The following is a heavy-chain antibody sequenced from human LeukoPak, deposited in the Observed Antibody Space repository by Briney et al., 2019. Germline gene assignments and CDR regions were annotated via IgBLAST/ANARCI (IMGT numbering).Heavy chain of an antibody. CDR2: ISYDEV. CDR1: GFIFSYHA. V-gene: IGHV3-30*04. J-gene: IGHJ4*02. CDR3: ARARQPFRAVSEFDS. Sequence: PGGSLRLSCRTSGFIFSYHAMHCVRQAPGKWLEWVPLISYDEVEKGQFNISRDNSNDTLYLQMDRLREEDTAVYYCARARQPFRAVSEFDSWGQGTLVTVSS. D-gene: IGHD5/OR15-5a*01.